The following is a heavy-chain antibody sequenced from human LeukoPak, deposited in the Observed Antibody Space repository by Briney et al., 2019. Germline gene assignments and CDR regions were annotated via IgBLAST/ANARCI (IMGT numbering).Heavy chain of an antibody. CDR2: IYTSGST. J-gene: IGHJ5*02. CDR1: GGSISSYY. D-gene: IGHD1-1*01. Sequence: SETLSLTCTVSGGSISSYYWSWVRQPAGKGLEWIGRIYTSGSTNYNPSLKSRVTISVDTSKNQFSLKLSSVTAADTAVYYCAREGTAGTNLNWFDPWGQGTLVTVSS. CDR3: AREGTAGTNLNWFDP. V-gene: IGHV4-4*07.